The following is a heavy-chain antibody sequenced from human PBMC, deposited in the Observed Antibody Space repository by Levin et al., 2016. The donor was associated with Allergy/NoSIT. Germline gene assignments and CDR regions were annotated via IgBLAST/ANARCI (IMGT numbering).Heavy chain of an antibody. CDR3: GRGVKAYYFDY. J-gene: IGHJ4*02. CDR2: INHSGST. Sequence: WIRQPPGKGLEWIGEINHSGSTNYNPSLKSRVTISVDTSKNQFSLKLTSVTAADTAVYYCGRGVKAYYFDYWGQGTLVTVSS. V-gene: IGHV4-34*01. D-gene: IGHD4-11*01.